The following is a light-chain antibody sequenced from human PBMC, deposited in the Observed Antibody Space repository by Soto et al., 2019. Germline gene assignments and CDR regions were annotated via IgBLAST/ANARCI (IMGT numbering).Light chain of an antibody. CDR3: MQGTLPYT. CDR1: QSLVYSDGNTY. CDR2: KVS. V-gene: IGKV2-30*01. J-gene: IGKJ2*01. Sequence: DVVMTQSPLSLPVTLGQPASISCRSSQSLVYSDGNTYLNWFQQRPGQSPRRLIYKVSNRVSGGADRYSGSGSVTDFTLKISRVEAEDFGIYYCMQGTLPYTFRQRPKLEIK.